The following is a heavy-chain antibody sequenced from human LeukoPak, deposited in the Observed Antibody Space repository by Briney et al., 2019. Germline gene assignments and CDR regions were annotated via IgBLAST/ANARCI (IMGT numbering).Heavy chain of an antibody. J-gene: IGHJ6*03. Sequence: GGSLRLSCAASGFTFSSYAMTWIRQAPWKGPEWVSSITSSSSYIYYADSVKGRFTISRDNAKNSLYLQMDSLRVEDTAVYYCARDPYSGNYGPYYYYYMDVWGKGTTVTISS. CDR2: ITSSSSYI. CDR1: GFTFSSYA. V-gene: IGHV3-21*06. D-gene: IGHD1-26*01. CDR3: ARDPYSGNYGPYYYYYMDV.